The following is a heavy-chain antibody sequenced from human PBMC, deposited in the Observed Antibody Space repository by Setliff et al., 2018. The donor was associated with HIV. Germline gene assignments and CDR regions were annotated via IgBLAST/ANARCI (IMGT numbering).Heavy chain of an antibody. J-gene: IGHJ4*02. CDR2: INHSGST. CDR3: VRGGSYHDY. Sequence: KPSETLSLTCAVYGGSFSGYYWSWIRQPPGKGLEWIGEINHSGSTNYNPSLKSRVTISVDTSKNQFSLKLSSVTAADTAVYYRVRGGSYHDYWGQGTLVTVSS. D-gene: IGHD1-26*01. CDR1: GGSFSGYY. V-gene: IGHV4-34*01.